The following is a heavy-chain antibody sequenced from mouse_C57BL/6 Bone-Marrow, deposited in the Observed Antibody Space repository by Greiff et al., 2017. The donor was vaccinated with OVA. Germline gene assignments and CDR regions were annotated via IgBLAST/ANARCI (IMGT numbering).Heavy chain of an antibody. CDR1: GFNIKDDY. CDR3: TSVLLY. CDR2: IDPENGDT. Sequence: EVQVVESGAELVRPGASVKLSCTASGFNIKDDYMHWVKQRPEQGLEWIGWIDPENGDTEYASKFQGKATITADTSSNTAYLQLSSLTSEDTAVYYCTSVLLYWGQGTLVTVSA. J-gene: IGHJ3*01. V-gene: IGHV14-4*01.